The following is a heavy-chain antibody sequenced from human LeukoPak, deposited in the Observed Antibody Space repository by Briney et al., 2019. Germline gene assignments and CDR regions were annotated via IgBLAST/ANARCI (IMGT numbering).Heavy chain of an antibody. V-gene: IGHV3-23*01. Sequence: GGSLRLSCAASGFTFSSYAMSWVRQAPGKGLEWVSAISGSGGSTYYADSVKGRFTISRDNAKNSLYLQMNSLRAEDTALYYCAKDNSTIVATRRYSYGSDYWGQGTLVTVSS. CDR2: ISGSGGST. CDR1: GFTFSSYA. CDR3: AKDNSTIVATRRYSYGSDY. D-gene: IGHD5-18*01. J-gene: IGHJ4*02.